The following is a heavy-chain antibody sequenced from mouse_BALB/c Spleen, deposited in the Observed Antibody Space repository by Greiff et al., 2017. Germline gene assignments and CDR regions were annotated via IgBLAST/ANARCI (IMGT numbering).Heavy chain of an antibody. CDR1: GFSFTNSG. V-gene: IGHV2-6-6*01. D-gene: IGHD1-1*01. CDR3: AKEITTV. J-gene: IGHJ2*01. Sequence: QVQLQQSGPGLVAPSQSLSITCTASGFSFTNSGVHWVRQSPGKGLEWLGVIWGDGSTNYNSAFKSRLSISKDNSKSQVFLKMNSLQTDDTARYYCAKEITTVWGQGTTLTVSS. CDR2: IWGDGST.